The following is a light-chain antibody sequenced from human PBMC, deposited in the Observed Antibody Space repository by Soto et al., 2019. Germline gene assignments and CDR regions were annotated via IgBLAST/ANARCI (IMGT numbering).Light chain of an antibody. CDR2: KAS. Sequence: DIQMTQSPSTLSASVGDRVTITCRASQRISSWLAWYQQKPGKAPKLLIYKASSLESGVPSRFSGSGSGTEFTLTISSLQPDDFATYYCQQYNSYSPWTFGQGTKVEI. J-gene: IGKJ1*01. V-gene: IGKV1-5*03. CDR3: QQYNSYSPWT. CDR1: QRISSW.